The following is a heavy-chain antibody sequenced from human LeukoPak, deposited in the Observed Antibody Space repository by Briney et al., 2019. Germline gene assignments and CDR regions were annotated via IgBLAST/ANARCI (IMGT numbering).Heavy chain of an antibody. CDR3: VLHFDY. J-gene: IGHJ4*02. Sequence: GESLRLSCAASGFTFSSYWMHWVRQAPGKGLVWVSRIKSDGSSTSYADSVKGRFTISRDNAKNTLYLQMNSLRAEDTAVYYCVLHFDYWGQGTLVTVSS. CDR2: IKSDGSST. CDR1: GFTFSSYW. D-gene: IGHD2-15*01. V-gene: IGHV3-74*01.